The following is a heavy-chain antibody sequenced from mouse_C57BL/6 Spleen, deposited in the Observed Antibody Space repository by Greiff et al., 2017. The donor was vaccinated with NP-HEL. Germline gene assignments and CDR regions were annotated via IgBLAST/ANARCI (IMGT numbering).Heavy chain of an antibody. V-gene: IGHV1-52*01. CDR2: IDPSDSET. CDR1: GYTFTSYW. Sequence: QVQLQQSGAELVRPGSSVKLSCKASGYTFTSYWMHWVKQRPIQGLEWIGNIDPSDSETHYNQKFKDKATLTVDKSSSTAYMQLSSLTSEDSAVYYCARDGYYLLDYWGQGTTLTVSS. D-gene: IGHD2-3*01. CDR3: ARDGYYLLDY. J-gene: IGHJ2*01.